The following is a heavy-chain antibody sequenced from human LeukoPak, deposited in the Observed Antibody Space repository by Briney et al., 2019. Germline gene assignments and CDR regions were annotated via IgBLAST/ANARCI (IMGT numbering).Heavy chain of an antibody. V-gene: IGHV5-51*01. D-gene: IGHD3-16*01. CDR3: ARGDDYLWRYYRPDYFDY. J-gene: IGHJ4*02. CDR1: GYSFVSYS. CDR2: IYPGDSDA. Sequence: GESLKISCKGSGYSFVSYSIGWVRQMPGKGLEWMGIIYPGDSDAIYSPSFQGQVTISADKSISTAYLQWSSLKASDTAIYYCARGDDYLWRYYRPDYFDYWGQGTLVTVSS.